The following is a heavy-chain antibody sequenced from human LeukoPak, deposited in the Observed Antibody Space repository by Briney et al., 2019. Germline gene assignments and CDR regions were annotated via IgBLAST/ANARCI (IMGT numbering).Heavy chain of an antibody. J-gene: IGHJ6*02. D-gene: IGHD2-15*01. V-gene: IGHV3-33*01. CDR3: ARDGNCSGGSCYSYYYYGMDV. CDR1: GFTFSSYG. Sequence: GRSLRLSCAASGFTFSSYGMHWVRQAPGKGLEWVAVIWYDGSNKYYADSVKGRFTISRDNSKSTLYLQMNSLRAEDTAVYYCARDGNCSGGSCYSYYYYGMDVWGQGTTVTVSS. CDR2: IWYDGSNK.